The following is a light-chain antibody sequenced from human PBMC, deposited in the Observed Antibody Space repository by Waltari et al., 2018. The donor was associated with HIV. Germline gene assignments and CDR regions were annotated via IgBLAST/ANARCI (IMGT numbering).Light chain of an antibody. CDR1: SSDVGSYKL. CDR3: CSYGGSTDVV. CDR2: EGS. J-gene: IGLJ2*01. V-gene: IGLV2-23*01. Sequence: QSALTQPASVSGSPGQSITISCTGPSSDVGSYKLFSWYQQHAGKAPKLMIYEGSKRPSGVSNRFSGSKSGNTASLTISGLQAEDEADYYCCSYGGSTDVVFGGGTKLTVL.